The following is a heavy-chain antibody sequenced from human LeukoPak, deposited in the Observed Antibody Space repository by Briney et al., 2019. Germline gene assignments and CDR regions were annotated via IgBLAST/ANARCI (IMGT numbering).Heavy chain of an antibody. V-gene: IGHV3-23*01. D-gene: IGHD2-15*01. CDR3: AKDQRFCSGGYCYGWFDP. Sequence: GGSLRLSCAASGFTFSAYGMGWVRQAPGKGLEGVSAISVSGDITNYADSVKGRFTISRDNSKNTVSLQMNGLRAEDTALYYCAKDQRFCSGGYCYGWFDPWGQGTLVTVSS. CDR2: ISVSGDIT. J-gene: IGHJ5*02. CDR1: GFTFSAYG.